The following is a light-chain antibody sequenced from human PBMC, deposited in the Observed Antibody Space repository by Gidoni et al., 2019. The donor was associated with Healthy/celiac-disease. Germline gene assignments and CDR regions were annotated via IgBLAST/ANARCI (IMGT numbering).Light chain of an antibody. Sequence: DIVMTQSLLFQPVTPGAPASISCRSSQSLLHSNGYNYLDWYLQKPGQSPQLLIYLGSNRDSGVPDRYSGSGSGTDFTLKISRGEAEDVGVYYCMQALQTPNTFXQXTKLDIE. CDR3: MQALQTPNT. CDR1: QSLLHSNGYNY. J-gene: IGKJ2*01. CDR2: LGS. V-gene: IGKV2-28*01.